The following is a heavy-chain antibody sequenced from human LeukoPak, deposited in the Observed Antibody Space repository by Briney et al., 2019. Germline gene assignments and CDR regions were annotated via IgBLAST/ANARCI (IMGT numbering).Heavy chain of an antibody. D-gene: IGHD2-15*01. J-gene: IGHJ4*02. Sequence: SETLSLTCTVSGGSISSGSYYWSWIRQHAGKGLEWLGRIYISGSTNYNPSLKSRVTISVDTSKNQFSLKLSSVTAADTAVYYCARNSCSGGSCYENRGYFDYWGQGTLVTVSS. CDR1: GGSISSGSYY. CDR2: IYISGST. CDR3: ARNSCSGGSCYENRGYFDY. V-gene: IGHV4-61*02.